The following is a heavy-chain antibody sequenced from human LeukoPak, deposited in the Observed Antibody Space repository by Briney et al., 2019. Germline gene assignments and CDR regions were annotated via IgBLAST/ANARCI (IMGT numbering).Heavy chain of an antibody. J-gene: IGHJ4*02. Sequence: GGSLRLSCAASGFTFSSYAMHWVRQAPGKGLEWVAVMSYDGGNKYYADSVKGRFTISRDNSKNTLYLQMNSLRAEDTAVYYCVRYYDSSGYLRTPAFDYWGQGTLVTVSS. V-gene: IGHV3-30-3*01. CDR2: MSYDGGNK. CDR1: GFTFSSYA. CDR3: VRYYDSSGYLRTPAFDY. D-gene: IGHD3-22*01.